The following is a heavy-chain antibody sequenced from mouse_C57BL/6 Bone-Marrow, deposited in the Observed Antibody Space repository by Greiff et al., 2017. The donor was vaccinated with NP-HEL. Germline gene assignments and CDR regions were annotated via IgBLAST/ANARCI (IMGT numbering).Heavy chain of an antibody. Sequence: VQLQQPGAELVRPGSSVKLSCKASGYTFTSYWLDWVKQRPGQGLEWIGNIYPSDSETHYNQKFKDKATLTVDKSSSTAYMQLSSLTSEDSAVYYCARWFMVTTRGRYFDVWGTGTTVTVSS. CDR3: ARWFMVTTRGRYFDV. V-gene: IGHV1-61*01. D-gene: IGHD2-2*01. CDR1: GYTFTSYW. CDR2: IYPSDSET. J-gene: IGHJ1*03.